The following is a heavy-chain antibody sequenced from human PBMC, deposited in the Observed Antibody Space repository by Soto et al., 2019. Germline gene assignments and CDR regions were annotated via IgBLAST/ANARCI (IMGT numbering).Heavy chain of an antibody. D-gene: IGHD3-10*01. CDR1: GFTFTNSA. CDR2: IVVGSGNT. CDR3: AAVLTYYYGSGRYSGYGMDV. J-gene: IGHJ6*02. V-gene: IGHV1-58*01. Sequence: ASVKVSCKASGFTFTNSAVQWVRQARGRRLEWIGWIVVGSGNTNDEQKFQERVTITSDMSTSTAYMELSSLRPEDTAVYYCAAVLTYYYGSGRYSGYGMDVWGQGTTVTVSS.